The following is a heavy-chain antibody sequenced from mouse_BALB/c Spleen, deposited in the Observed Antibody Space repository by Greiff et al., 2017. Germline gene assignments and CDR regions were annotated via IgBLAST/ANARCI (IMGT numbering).Heavy chain of an antibody. D-gene: IGHD1-1*01. V-gene: IGHV5-17*02. Sequence: EVKLVESGGGLVQPGGSRKLSCAASGFTFSSFGMHWVRQAPEKGLEWVAYISSGSSTIYYADTVKGRFTISRDNPKNTLFLQMTSLRSEDTAMYYCARGGYGSSFDYWGQGTTLTVSS. CDR1: GFTFSSFG. J-gene: IGHJ2*01. CDR2: ISSGSSTI. CDR3: ARGGYGSSFDY.